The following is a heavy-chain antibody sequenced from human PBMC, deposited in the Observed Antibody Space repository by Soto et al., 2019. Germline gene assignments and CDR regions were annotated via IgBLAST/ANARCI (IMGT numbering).Heavy chain of an antibody. CDR2: ITVSGDTT. CDR1: GFTFSSYA. Sequence: DVQLLESGGGLVQPGGSLRLSCAASGFTFSSYALSWVRQAPGRGLEWVSAITVSGDTTYYADSVKGRFTISRDNSKNTLFLQMDSLRAEDTAIYSCANRPRGVGIGYYFDYWGQGTLVSVSS. J-gene: IGHJ4*02. CDR3: ANRPRGVGIGYYFDY. V-gene: IGHV3-23*01. D-gene: IGHD2-21*01.